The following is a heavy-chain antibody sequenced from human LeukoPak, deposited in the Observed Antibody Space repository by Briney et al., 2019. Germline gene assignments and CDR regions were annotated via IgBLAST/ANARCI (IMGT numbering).Heavy chain of an antibody. V-gene: IGHV4-59*01. CDR3: ARDRSSGRTGVFDI. J-gene: IGHJ3*02. Sequence: SETLSLTCNVSGGSISSYYWSWIRQSPGKGLEWIGYIYYSGSTKYNPSLESRVTISIDTSKNHFSLKLSSVTAADTAVYYCARDRSSGRTGVFDIWGRGTMVTGSS. CDR1: GGSISSYY. CDR2: IYYSGST. D-gene: IGHD6-19*01.